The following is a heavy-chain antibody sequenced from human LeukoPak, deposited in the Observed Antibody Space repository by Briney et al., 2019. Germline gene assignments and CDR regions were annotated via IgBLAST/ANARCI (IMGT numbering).Heavy chain of an antibody. Sequence: SETLSLTCTVSGDSISSSRYYWGWIRQPPGKGLEWIGNIYNSGSSYYNPSLKSRVTISVDTSKNQFSLKLSSVTAADTAVYYCARPFTYGDYVWVDWGQGTLVTVSS. CDR2: IYNSGSS. CDR3: ARPFTYGDYVWVD. J-gene: IGHJ4*02. D-gene: IGHD4-17*01. CDR1: GDSISSSRYY. V-gene: IGHV4-39*01.